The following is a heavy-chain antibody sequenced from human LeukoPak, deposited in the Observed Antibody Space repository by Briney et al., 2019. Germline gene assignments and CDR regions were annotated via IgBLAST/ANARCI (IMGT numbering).Heavy chain of an antibody. J-gene: IGHJ6*03. D-gene: IGHD3-10*01. CDR1: GGSISNYY. Sequence: SETLSLTCTVSGGSISNYYWGWVRQPPGKALEWIGNIFYTGSTYYSPSLKSRVTISLDTSRNQFSLRLNSVTAADTAVYYCARAGLYYYGSGKNFGTNYMDVWGKGTTVTISS. V-gene: IGHV4-39*07. CDR2: IFYTGST. CDR3: ARAGLYYYGSGKNFGTNYMDV.